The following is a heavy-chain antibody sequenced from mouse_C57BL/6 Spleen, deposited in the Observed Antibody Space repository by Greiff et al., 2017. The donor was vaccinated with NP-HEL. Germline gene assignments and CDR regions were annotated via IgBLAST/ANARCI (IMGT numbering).Heavy chain of an antibody. J-gene: IGHJ2*01. D-gene: IGHD1-1*01. CDR1: GYTFTSYW. CDR2: IHPNSGST. CDR3: ARFYFAVYYFDY. Sequence: QVQLQQPGAELVKPGASVKLSCKASGYTFTSYWMHWVKQRPGQGLEWIGMIHPNSGSTNYNEKFKSKATLTVDKSSSTAYMQLSSLTSEDSAVYYCARFYFAVYYFDYWGQGTTLTVSS. V-gene: IGHV1-64*01.